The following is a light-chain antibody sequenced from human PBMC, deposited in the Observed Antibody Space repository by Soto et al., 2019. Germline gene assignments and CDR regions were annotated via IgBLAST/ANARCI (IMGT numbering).Light chain of an antibody. CDR1: SVDVGAYDF. Sequence: QSVLTQPPSASGTPGQRVTISCSGTSVDVGAYDFVSWYQQHPGKAPKLLIYVVSGRPSGVPDRFSGSKSGNAASLTISGLQAEDEAGYYCSSFTTSHTYIFGTGTKLTVL. V-gene: IGLV2-11*01. J-gene: IGLJ1*01. CDR3: SSFTTSHTYI. CDR2: VVS.